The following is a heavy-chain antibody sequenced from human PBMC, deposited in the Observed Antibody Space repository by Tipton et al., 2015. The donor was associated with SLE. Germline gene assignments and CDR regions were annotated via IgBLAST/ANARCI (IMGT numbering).Heavy chain of an antibody. Sequence: QLVQSGAEVKKPGASVKVSCKASGYTFTSYYMHWVRQAPGQGLEWMGIINPSGCSTSYAQKFQGRVTMTRDTSTSTVYMELSSLRSDDTAVYYCARGDRTHDAFDIWGQGTMVTVSS. CDR1: GYTFTSYY. CDR3: ARGDRTHDAFDI. CDR2: INPSGCST. J-gene: IGHJ3*02. V-gene: IGHV1-46*01.